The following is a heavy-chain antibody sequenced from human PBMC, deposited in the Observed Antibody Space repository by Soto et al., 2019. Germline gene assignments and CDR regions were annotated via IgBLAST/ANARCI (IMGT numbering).Heavy chain of an antibody. CDR1: GFTFSSYW. Sequence: EVQLVESGGGLVQPGGSLRLSCAASGFTFSSYWMHWVRQAPGKGLVWVSRIKRDGSSTSYADSVKGRFTISRDNAKNTLYLQMNSLRAEDTAVYYCVRTSLVVAAATREDYWGQGTLVTVSS. D-gene: IGHD2-15*01. J-gene: IGHJ4*02. V-gene: IGHV3-74*01. CDR2: IKRDGSST. CDR3: VRTSLVVAAATREDY.